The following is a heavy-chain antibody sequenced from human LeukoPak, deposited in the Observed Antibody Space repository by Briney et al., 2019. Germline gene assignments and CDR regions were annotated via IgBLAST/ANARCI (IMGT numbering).Heavy chain of an antibody. CDR2: ITYDGTNK. CDR3: ARGPTLVRGVIMPDSVGGMDV. CDR1: GFTFDSYA. V-gene: IGHV3-30-3*01. Sequence: PGGSLRLSCAASGFTFDSYALHWVRQAPGKGLEWLAIITYDGTNKYYADSVKGRFTISRDNSKNTLFLQMNSLRAEDTAVYYCARGPTLVRGVIMPDSVGGMDVWGQGTTVTVSS. D-gene: IGHD3-10*01. J-gene: IGHJ6*02.